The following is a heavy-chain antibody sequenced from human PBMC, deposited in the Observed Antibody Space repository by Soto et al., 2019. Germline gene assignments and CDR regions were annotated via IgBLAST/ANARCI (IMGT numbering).Heavy chain of an antibody. D-gene: IGHD6-19*01. Sequence: ASVKVSCKASGYTFTSYAMHWVRQAPGQRLEWMGWINAGNGNTKYSQKFQGRVTITRDTSASTAYMELSSLRSEDTAVYYCATYGYSSGWHPADFHYGMDVWGQGTTVTVSS. CDR3: ATYGYSSGWHPADFHYGMDV. J-gene: IGHJ6*02. CDR1: GYTFTSYA. CDR2: INAGNGNT. V-gene: IGHV1-3*01.